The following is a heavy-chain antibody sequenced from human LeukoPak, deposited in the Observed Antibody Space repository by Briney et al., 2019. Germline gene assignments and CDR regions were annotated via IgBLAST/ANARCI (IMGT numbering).Heavy chain of an antibody. J-gene: IGHJ4*02. CDR2: IYYSGST. Sequence: SETLSLTCTVSGGSISSDSYYWGWVRQPPGKRLEWIGSIYYSGSTFYNPSLRRRVTMSVDTSKIQFALTLSSVTAADTAVYYCARQTYFYEASGHLNDNWGQGTLVTVSS. CDR1: GGSISSDSYY. D-gene: IGHD2-15*01. V-gene: IGHV4-39*01. CDR3: ARQTYFYEASGHLNDN.